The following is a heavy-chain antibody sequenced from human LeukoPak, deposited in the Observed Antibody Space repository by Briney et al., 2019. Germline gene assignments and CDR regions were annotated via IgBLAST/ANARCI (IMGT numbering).Heavy chain of an antibody. D-gene: IGHD3-16*01. CDR2: ITSRSDYI. CDR1: GFIFSTYS. V-gene: IGHV3-21*01. CDR3: ARRSEFGVLYYMDV. J-gene: IGHJ6*03. Sequence: GGSLRLSCAASGFIFSTYSMIWVRQAPGKGLEWVSSITSRSDYIYYADSVKGRFTISRDNAKNSLYLQMNSLRAEDTAVYYCARRSEFGVLYYMDVWGKGTTVTVSS.